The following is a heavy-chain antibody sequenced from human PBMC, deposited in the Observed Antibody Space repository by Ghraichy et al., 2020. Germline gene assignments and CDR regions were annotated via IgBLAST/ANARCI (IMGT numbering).Heavy chain of an antibody. Sequence: VKVSCKASGYSFIGYYIHWVRQAPGQGLEWMGWINPNSGDTDYAQKFQGRVTMTRDTSINSVYMELSRLRSDDTAVYYCARGDYDFWGGHCPPPELWFDPWGQGCLVTVSS. CDR2: INPNSGDT. CDR3: ARGDYDFWGGHCPPPELWFDP. J-gene: IGHJ5*02. V-gene: IGHV1-2*02. D-gene: IGHD3-3*01. CDR1: GYSFIGYY.